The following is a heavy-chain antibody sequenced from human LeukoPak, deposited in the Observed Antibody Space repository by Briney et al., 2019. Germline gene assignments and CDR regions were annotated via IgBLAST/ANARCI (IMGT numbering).Heavy chain of an antibody. CDR3: AKETYYYDTNYFDY. CDR1: GFTFSRNG. CDR2: ISGSGGST. J-gene: IGHJ4*02. V-gene: IGHV3-23*01. Sequence: GGTLRLSCAASGFTFSRNGMTWVRQAPGKGLEWVSAISGSGGSTYYADSVRGRFTISRDNSKNTLYLQMNSLRAEDTAVYYCAKETYYYDTNYFDYWGQGTLVTVSS. D-gene: IGHD3-22*01.